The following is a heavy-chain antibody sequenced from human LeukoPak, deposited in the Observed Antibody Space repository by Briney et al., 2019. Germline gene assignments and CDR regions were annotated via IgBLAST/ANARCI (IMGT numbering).Heavy chain of an antibody. CDR2: IFYSGST. J-gene: IGHJ6*03. V-gene: IGHV4-39*07. Sequence: PSETLSLTCTVSGGSISTSNYYWGWIRQPPGKGLEWIGNIFYSGSTYYSPSLKSRVTISLDTSRNQFSLKLNSVTAADTAVYYCARSSGYGGGYYYYMDVWGKGTTVTVSS. CDR1: GGSISTSNYY. D-gene: IGHD5-12*01. CDR3: ARSSGYGGGYYYYMDV.